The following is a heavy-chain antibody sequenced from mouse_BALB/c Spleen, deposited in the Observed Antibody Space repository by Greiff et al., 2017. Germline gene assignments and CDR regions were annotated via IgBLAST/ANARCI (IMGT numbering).Heavy chain of an antibody. CDR2: INPSNGRT. V-gene: IGHV1S81*02. CDR1: GYTFTSSW. J-gene: IGHJ2*01. Sequence: QVQLQQPGAELVKPGASVKLSCKASGYTFTSSWMHWVKQRPGQGLEWIGEINPSNGRTNYNEKFKSKATLTVDKSSSTAYMQLSSLTSEDSAVYYCARFLYGNYGDGGQGNTLTVSA. D-gene: IGHD2-1*01. CDR3: ARFLYGNYGD.